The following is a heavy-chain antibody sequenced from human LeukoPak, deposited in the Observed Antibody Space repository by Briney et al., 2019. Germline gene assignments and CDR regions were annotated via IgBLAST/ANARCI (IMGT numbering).Heavy chain of an antibody. CDR3: ARPGYRSRYFDY. D-gene: IGHD6-19*01. Sequence: GESLKISCQGSGYTFTNYWIGWVRQMPGKGLEWMGSINPGDSETKYSPPFQGQVTISADKSINTAYLQWSSLKVSDTAMYYCARPGYRSRYFDYWGHGALVTVSS. CDR2: INPGDSET. V-gene: IGHV5-51*01. J-gene: IGHJ4*01. CDR1: GYTFTNYW.